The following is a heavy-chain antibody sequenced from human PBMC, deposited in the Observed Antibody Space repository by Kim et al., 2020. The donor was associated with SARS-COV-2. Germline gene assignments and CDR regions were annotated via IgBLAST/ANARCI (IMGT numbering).Heavy chain of an antibody. D-gene: IGHD6-19*01. V-gene: IGHV3-48*04. CDR2: ISSGSSTI. J-gene: IGHJ6*02. CDR1: GFTFSSHS. CDR3: ARGRSSGRAGMDV. Sequence: GGSLRLSCAASGFTFSSHSMKWVRQAPGKGLEWVSYISSGSSTIYYADSVKGRFTISRDNAKNSMYLQMNSLRAEDKAVYYCARGRSSGRAGMDVWGQGTTVTVSS.